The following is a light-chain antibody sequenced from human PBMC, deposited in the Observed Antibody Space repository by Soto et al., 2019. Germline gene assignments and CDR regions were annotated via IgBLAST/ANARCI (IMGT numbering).Light chain of an antibody. J-gene: IGKJ5*01. CDR3: QQFDTLPLL. Sequence: DIQMTQSPSSLSASVGDRVTIICQASQDITNYLNWYQQKPGKAPKLLIHDSSNLETGVPSRFSGSGSGTYFSFTISSLQPEDIATYYCQQFDTLPLLFGQGTRLEIK. V-gene: IGKV1-33*01. CDR1: QDITNY. CDR2: DSS.